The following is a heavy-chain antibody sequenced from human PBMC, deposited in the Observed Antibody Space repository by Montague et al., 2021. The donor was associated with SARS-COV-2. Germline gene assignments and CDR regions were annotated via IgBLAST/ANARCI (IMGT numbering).Heavy chain of an antibody. CDR3: VRLLVVPATIVSSCNYYGVDV. CDR1: GFSLSTSGMC. V-gene: IGHV2-70*01. CDR2: IDWDDDK. Sequence: PALVKPTQTLTLTCTFSGFSLSTSGMCVSWIRQTPGKALEWLALIDWDDDKYYSTSLKTRLTISKDTSKNQVVLTMTNMDPVDTATYYCVRLLVVPATIVSSCNYYGVDVWGQGTTVTVSS. D-gene: IGHD2-2*02. J-gene: IGHJ6*02.